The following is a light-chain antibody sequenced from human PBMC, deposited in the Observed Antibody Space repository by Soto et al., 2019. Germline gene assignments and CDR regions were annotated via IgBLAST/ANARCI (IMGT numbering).Light chain of an antibody. CDR1: QDISKW. CDR3: QQYLSYPST. Sequence: DIQMTQSPSSVSASVGDRVTITCRASQDISKWIGWYQQKPGKAPESLIYSTYILQSGVPSRFSGSGSGTDFTLTITNVQPEDFATYYCQQYLSYPSTFGGGTTVEI. V-gene: IGKV1D-16*01. CDR2: STY. J-gene: IGKJ4*01.